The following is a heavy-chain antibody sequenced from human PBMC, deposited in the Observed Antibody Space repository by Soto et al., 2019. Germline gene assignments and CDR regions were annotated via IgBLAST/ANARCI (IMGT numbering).Heavy chain of an antibody. Sequence: VQLVQSGAEVRSPGASVKISCKASGYPFTSFFIHWVRQAPGQGLEWVGVINPRGGSANYAQKFQGRLTLTRDTSSTTVYLDLSSLKSEDTALYFCVRAPYSFDIWGQETLVTVSS. V-gene: IGHV1-46*01. J-gene: IGHJ4*02. CDR1: GYPFTSFF. CDR3: VRAPYSFDI. CDR2: INPRGGSA.